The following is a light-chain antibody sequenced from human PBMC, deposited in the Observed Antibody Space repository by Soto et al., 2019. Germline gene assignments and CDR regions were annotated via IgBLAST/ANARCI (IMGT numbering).Light chain of an antibody. V-gene: IGLV2-14*01. CDR3: SSYTDSRTVV. CDR1: SSDVGGYDY. J-gene: IGLJ2*01. Sequence: QSALTQPASVSGSPGQSITISCTGTSSDVGGYDYVSWYQQHPGKAPKLMIHGVSNRPSGVSNRFSGSKSGNTASLTISGLQTEDEADYYCSSYTDSRTVVFGGGTKVTVL. CDR2: GVS.